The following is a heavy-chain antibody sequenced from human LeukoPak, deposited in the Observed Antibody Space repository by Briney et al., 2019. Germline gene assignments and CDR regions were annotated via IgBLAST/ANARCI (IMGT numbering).Heavy chain of an antibody. CDR1: GDSISSTNW. J-gene: IGHJ4*02. V-gene: IGHV4-4*02. D-gene: IGHD7-27*01. Sequence: SGTLSLTCGVSGDSISSTNWWSWVPQPPGEGLELIGEIYHSGSTHYNPSLKSRVTISVDKSKNQFSLKVSSVTAADTAVYYCARGGTGHLDYWGQGTLVTVSS. CDR3: ARGGTGHLDY. CDR2: IYHSGST.